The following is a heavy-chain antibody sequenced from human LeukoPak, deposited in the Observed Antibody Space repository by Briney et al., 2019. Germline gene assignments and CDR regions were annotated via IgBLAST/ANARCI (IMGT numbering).Heavy chain of an antibody. CDR2: IYYSGST. Sequence: SQTLSLTCTVSGGSISSGGYYWSWIRQHPGKGLEWIGYIYYSGSTYYNPSLKSRVTISVDTSKNRFSLKLSSVTAADTAVYYCARSWVIMTTVTNSNWFDPWGQGTLVTVSS. CDR3: ARSWVIMTTVTNSNWFDP. D-gene: IGHD4-17*01. J-gene: IGHJ5*02. V-gene: IGHV4-31*03. CDR1: GGSISSGGYY.